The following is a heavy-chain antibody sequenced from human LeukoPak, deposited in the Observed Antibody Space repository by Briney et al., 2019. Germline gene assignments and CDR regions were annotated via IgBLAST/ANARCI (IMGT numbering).Heavy chain of an antibody. V-gene: IGHV3-23*01. Sequence: PGGSLRLSCAASGFTFSSYAMSWVRQAPGKGLEWVSAISGSGGSTYYADSVKGRFTISRDNSKNTLYLQMHSLRAEDTAVYYCAKDSGYCSGGSCYSRYYFDYWGQGTLVTVSS. CDR2: ISGSGGST. CDR3: AKDSGYCSGGSCYSRYYFDY. CDR1: GFTFSSYA. D-gene: IGHD2-15*01. J-gene: IGHJ4*02.